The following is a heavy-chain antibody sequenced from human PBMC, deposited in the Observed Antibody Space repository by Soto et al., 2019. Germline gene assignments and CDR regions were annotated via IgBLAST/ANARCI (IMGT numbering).Heavy chain of an antibody. Sequence: ASVKVSCKASGGTFSSYAISWVRQAPGQGLEWMGGIIPIFGTANYAQKFQGRVTITADKSTSTAYMELSSLRSEDTAVYYCARDPPYGDYQYYFDYWGQGTLVTVSS. D-gene: IGHD4-17*01. J-gene: IGHJ4*02. CDR1: GGTFSSYA. CDR2: IIPIFGTA. V-gene: IGHV1-69*06. CDR3: ARDPPYGDYQYYFDY.